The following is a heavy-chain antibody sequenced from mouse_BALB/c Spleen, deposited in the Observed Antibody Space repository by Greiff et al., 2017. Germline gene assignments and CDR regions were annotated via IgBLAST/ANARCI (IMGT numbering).Heavy chain of an antibody. CDR1: GFTFSSYA. CDR2: ISSGGSYT. J-gene: IGHJ2*01. D-gene: IGHD2-3*01. CDR3: ARVYDGYLDY. V-gene: IGHV5-9-4*01. Sequence: EVKVVESGGGLVKPGGSLKLSCAASGFTFSSYAMSWVRQSPEKRLEWVAEISSGGSYTYYPDTVTGRFTISRDNAKNTLYLEMSSLRSEDTAMYYCARVYDGYLDYWGQGTTLTVSS.